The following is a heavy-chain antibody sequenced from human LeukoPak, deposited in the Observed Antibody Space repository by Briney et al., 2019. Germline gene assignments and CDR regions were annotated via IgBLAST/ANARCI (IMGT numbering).Heavy chain of an antibody. CDR1: GGPISSSNW. CDR2: ISHMGST. V-gene: IGHV4-4*02. D-gene: IGHD1-26*01. J-gene: IGHJ4*02. CDR3: ARGPYRYSGSYKFEY. Sequence: SETLSLTCAVSGGPISSSNWWSWVRQPPGKGLEWIGEISHMGSTNYKPSLKSRVTVSVDKSKNQFSLRLRSVTAADTAVYYCARGPYRYSGSYKFEYWGQGILVTVSS.